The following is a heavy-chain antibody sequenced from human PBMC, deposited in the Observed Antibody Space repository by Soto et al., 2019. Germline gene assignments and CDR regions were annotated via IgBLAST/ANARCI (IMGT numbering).Heavy chain of an antibody. Sequence: SETLSLTCTVSGGSVSSGRYYWSWIRQPPGKGLEWIGYIYYSGSTKYNPSLKSRVTISVDTSKNQFSLKLTSMTAADTAVYYCARSGSGSGWFGGQGTLVTVSS. CDR1: GGSVSSGRYY. CDR3: ARSGSGSGWF. D-gene: IGHD6-19*01. V-gene: IGHV4-61*01. J-gene: IGHJ4*02. CDR2: IYYSGST.